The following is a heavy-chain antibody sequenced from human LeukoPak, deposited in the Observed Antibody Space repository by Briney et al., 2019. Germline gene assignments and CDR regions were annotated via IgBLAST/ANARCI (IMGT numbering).Heavy chain of an antibody. CDR2: INPSGGST. CDR3: ARGQIVGATHGFPLDDY. J-gene: IGHJ4*02. Sequence: ASVKVSCKASGYTFTSYYMHWVRQAPGQGLEWMGIINPSGGSTSYAQKFQGRVTMTRDTSTGTVYMELSSLRSEDTAVYYCARGQIVGATHGFPLDDYWGQGTLVTASS. CDR1: GYTFTSYY. V-gene: IGHV1-46*01. D-gene: IGHD1-26*01.